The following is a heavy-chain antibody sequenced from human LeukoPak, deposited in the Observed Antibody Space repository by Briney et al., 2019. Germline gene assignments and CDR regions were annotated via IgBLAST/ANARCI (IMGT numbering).Heavy chain of an antibody. CDR2: ISAYNSNT. V-gene: IGHV1-18*01. Sequence: GASVKVSCKASGYTFTSYGISWVRQAPGQGLEWMGWISAYNSNTNYAQKKLQGRVTMTTDTSTSTAYMELRSLRSDDTAVYYCARDLRRDTSGWNSQAALDYWGQGTLVTVSS. CDR1: GYTFTSYG. CDR3: ARDLRRDTSGWNSQAALDY. D-gene: IGHD6-19*01. J-gene: IGHJ4*02.